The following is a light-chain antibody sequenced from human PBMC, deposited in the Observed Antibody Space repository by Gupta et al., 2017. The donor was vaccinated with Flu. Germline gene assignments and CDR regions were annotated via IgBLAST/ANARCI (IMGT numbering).Light chain of an antibody. V-gene: IGLV2-14*01. CDR3: SACTSSSTLV. J-gene: IGLJ2*01. CDR1: SSDIGSYNY. CDR2: DVT. Sequence: TSSDIGSYNYVSWYQQHPGKAPKLLIYDVTNRPSGVSNRFSGPKSGNTASLAISGLRAEDEADYYCSACTSSSTLVFGGGTKLTVL.